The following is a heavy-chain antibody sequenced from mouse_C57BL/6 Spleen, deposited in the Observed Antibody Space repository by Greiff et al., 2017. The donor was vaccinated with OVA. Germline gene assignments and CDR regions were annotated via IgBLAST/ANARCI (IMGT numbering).Heavy chain of an antibody. D-gene: IGHD2-2*01. CDR3: ARKEWAYGYDSLDWFDY. J-gene: IGHJ3*01. CDR2: IWSGGST. Sequence: VQLQQSGPGLVKPSESLSITCTASGFSFTSYGIHWVRQTPGKGLEWLGVIWSGGSTDYYAAFISRLSTSKDNFKSKVFFKMNSLQTDDTAIYYSARKEWAYGYDSLDWFDYWGQGTLVTVSA. V-gene: IGHV2-2*01. CDR1: GFSFTSYG.